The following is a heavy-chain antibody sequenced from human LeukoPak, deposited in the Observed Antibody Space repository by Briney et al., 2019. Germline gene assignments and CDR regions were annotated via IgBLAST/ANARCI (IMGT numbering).Heavy chain of an antibody. CDR3: ARVITGSTYGQFDY. J-gene: IGHJ4*02. CDR1: GFTFSDYW. Sequence: GGSLRLSCTASGFTFSDYWMHWVRQAPGKGLVWVSRINSDGSRTNYADCVKGRFTISRDNAKNTVFLQMNSLRAEDAAVYYCARVITGSTYGQFDYWGQGALATVSS. CDR2: INSDGSRT. D-gene: IGHD5-18*01. V-gene: IGHV3-74*01.